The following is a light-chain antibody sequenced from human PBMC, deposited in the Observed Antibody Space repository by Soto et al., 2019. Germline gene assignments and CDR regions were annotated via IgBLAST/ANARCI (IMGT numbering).Light chain of an antibody. V-gene: IGLV1-40*01. CDR3: QSYDSSLTNAV. J-gene: IGLJ2*01. CDR2: DDN. Sequence: QAVVTQPPSVSGAPGQRVTISCTGSSSNIGAGYDVHWYQQIPGTPPKLLIFDDNNRPSGVPDRFSASKSGTSASLAITGLQAEDEADYYCQSYDSSLTNAVFGGGTKVTVL. CDR1: SSNIGAGYD.